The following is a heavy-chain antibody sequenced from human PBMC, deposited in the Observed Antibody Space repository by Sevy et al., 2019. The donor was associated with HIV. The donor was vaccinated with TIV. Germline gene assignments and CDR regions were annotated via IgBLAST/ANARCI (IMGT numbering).Heavy chain of an antibody. J-gene: IGHJ2*01. V-gene: IGHV3-9*01. CDR1: GFTFDDYA. Sequence: GGSLRLSCAASGFTFDDYAMHWVRQAPGKGLEWVSGITWNSGIIAYADSVKGRFTISRDNAKNSLYLQMNSLRPEDTAIYYCIKDTQKRKSGYFDLWGRGTLVTVSS. CDR3: IKDTQKRKSGYFDL. CDR2: ITWNSGII. D-gene: IGHD1-26*01.